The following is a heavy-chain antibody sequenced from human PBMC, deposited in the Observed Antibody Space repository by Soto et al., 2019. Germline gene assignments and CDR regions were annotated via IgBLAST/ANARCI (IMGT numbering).Heavy chain of an antibody. D-gene: IGHD3-10*01. CDR2: INPNSGNI. Sequence: ASVKVSCKASGNTFTSYDINWVRQATGHGLEWMGWINPNSGNIGYAQKFQGRVTMTRDTAIRTAYMEVSRLRSDDTAVYYCARGRASGSYYLLDYWGQGXLVTVSS. CDR3: ARGRASGSYYLLDY. CDR1: GNTFTSYD. V-gene: IGHV1-8*01. J-gene: IGHJ4*02.